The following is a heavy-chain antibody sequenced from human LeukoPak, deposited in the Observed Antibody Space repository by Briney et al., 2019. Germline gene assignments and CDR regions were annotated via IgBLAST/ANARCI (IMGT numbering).Heavy chain of an antibody. CDR1: GGSISSSGYY. Sequence: SETLSLTCTVSGGSISSSGYYWGWIRQPPGKGLEWIGRIYYSGSTYYNPSLKRRVTITVDTSKNQFSLKRNSGTAADTAVYYCGGGGVLDYAGVWGKGTTVTVSS. CDR3: GGGGVLDYAGV. D-gene: IGHD2-8*01. J-gene: IGHJ6*04. CDR2: IYYSGST. V-gene: IGHV4-39*02.